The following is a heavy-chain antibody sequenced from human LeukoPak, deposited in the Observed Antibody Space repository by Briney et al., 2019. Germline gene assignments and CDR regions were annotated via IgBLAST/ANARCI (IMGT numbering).Heavy chain of an antibody. D-gene: IGHD2-15*01. CDR2: INHGGST. Sequence: SETLSLTCAVYGGSFSGYYWSWIRQPPGKGLEWIGEINHGGSTNYNPSLKSRVTISVDTSKNQFSLKLSSVTAADTAVYYCARYSSRYCSGGSCPRANFDYWGQGTLVTVSS. CDR3: ARYSSRYCSGGSCPRANFDY. J-gene: IGHJ4*02. V-gene: IGHV4-34*01. CDR1: GGSFSGYY.